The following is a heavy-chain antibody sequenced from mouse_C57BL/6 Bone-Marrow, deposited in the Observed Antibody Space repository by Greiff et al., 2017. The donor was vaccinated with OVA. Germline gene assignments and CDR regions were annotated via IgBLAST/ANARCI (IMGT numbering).Heavy chain of an antibody. CDR1: GYSFTGYF. CDR2: INPYNGDT. V-gene: IGHV1-20*01. Sequence: VQLKESGPELVKPGDSVKISCKASGYSFTGYFMNWVMQSHGKSLEWIGRINPYNGDTFYNQKFKGKATLTVDKSSSTAHMELRSLTSEDSAVYYCARQFITTVVAPFDYWGQGTTLTVSS. J-gene: IGHJ2*01. CDR3: ARQFITTVVAPFDY. D-gene: IGHD1-1*01.